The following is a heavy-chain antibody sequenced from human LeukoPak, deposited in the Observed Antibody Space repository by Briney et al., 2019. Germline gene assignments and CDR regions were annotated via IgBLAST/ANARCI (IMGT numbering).Heavy chain of an antibody. CDR2: INPSGGST. Sequence: ASVKVSCKASGYTFTSYYMHWVRQAPGQGLEWMGIINPSGGSTSYAQKFQGRVTMTRDMSTSTVYMELSSLRSEDTAVYYCARGASYGSGSYYVYFDYWGQGTLVTVSS. CDR3: ARGASYGSGSYYVYFDY. CDR1: GYTFTSYY. D-gene: IGHD3-10*01. V-gene: IGHV1-46*03. J-gene: IGHJ4*02.